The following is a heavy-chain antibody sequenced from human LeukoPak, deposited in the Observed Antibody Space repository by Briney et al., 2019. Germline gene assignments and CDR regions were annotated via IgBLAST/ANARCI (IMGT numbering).Heavy chain of an antibody. D-gene: IGHD3-22*01. J-gene: IGHJ3*02. V-gene: IGHV1-2*02. Sequence: ASVKVSCKASGYTFTGYYMHWVRQAPGQGLEWMGWINPNSGGTNYAQKFQGRVTMTRDTSISTAYMELSRLRSDDTAVYYCAREGYYDSSGYYYDRPDAFDIWGQGTMVTVSS. CDR3: AREGYYDSSGYYYDRPDAFDI. CDR1: GYTFTGYY. CDR2: INPNSGGT.